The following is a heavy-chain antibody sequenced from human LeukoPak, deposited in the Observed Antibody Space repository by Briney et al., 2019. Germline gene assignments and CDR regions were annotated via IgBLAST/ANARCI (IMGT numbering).Heavy chain of an antibody. CDR3: AKDQRATSIAARPRPPYYFDY. D-gene: IGHD6-6*01. Sequence: PGGSLRLSCAASGFTFSSYAMSWVRQAPGKGLEWVSAISGSGGSTYYADSVKGRFTISRDNSKNTLYLQMNSLRAEDTAVYYCAKDQRATSIAARPRPPYYFDYWGQETLVTVSS. J-gene: IGHJ4*02. CDR2: ISGSGGST. V-gene: IGHV3-23*01. CDR1: GFTFSSYA.